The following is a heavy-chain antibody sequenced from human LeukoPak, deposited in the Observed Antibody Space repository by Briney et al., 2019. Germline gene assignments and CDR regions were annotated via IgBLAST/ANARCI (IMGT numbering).Heavy chain of an antibody. CDR2: IYYSGST. CDR1: GFTVSSHY. CDR3: AREGIAAPMGFSRYYMDV. V-gene: IGHV4-59*02. J-gene: IGHJ6*03. Sequence: GSLRLSCTASGFTVSSHYMSWIRQPPGKGLEWIGHIYYSGSTNYNPSLKSRVTISVDTSKNQFSLKLSSVTAADTAVYYCAREGIAAPMGFSRYYMDVWGKGTTVTVSS. D-gene: IGHD6-13*01.